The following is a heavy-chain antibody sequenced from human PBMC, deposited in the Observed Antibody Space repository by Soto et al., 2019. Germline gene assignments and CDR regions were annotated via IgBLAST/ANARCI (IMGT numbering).Heavy chain of an antibody. D-gene: IGHD4-17*01. CDR2: IYYSGST. CDR1: GGSISSYY. CDR3: ARRAVTTLDY. Sequence: SETLSLTCTVSGGSISSYYWSWIRQPPGKGLEWIGYIYYSGSTNYNPSLKSRVTISVDTSKNQFSLKLSSVTAADTAVYYCARRAVTTLDYWGQGTLVTVSS. V-gene: IGHV4-59*08. J-gene: IGHJ4*02.